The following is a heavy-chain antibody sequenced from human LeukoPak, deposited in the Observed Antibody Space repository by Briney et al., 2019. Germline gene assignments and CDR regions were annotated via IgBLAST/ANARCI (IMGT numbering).Heavy chain of an antibody. D-gene: IGHD3-22*01. CDR1: GFTFSSYA. CDR2: ISGSGGST. J-gene: IGHJ4*02. Sequence: GGSLRLSCAASGFTFSSYAMSWVRQAPGKGLEWVSAISGSGGSTYYADSVKGRFTISRDNSKNTLYLQMNSLRAEDTAVYYCAKDQNYYDSSGPVPYWGQGTLVTVSS. CDR3: AKDQNYYDSSGPVPY. V-gene: IGHV3-23*01.